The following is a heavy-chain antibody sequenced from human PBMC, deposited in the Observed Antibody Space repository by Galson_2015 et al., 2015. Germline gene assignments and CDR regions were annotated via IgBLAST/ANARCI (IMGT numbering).Heavy chain of an antibody. CDR1: GFTFSSYG. Sequence: SLRLSCAASGFTFSSYGMHWVRQAPGKGLEWVAVISYDGSNKYYADSVKGRFTISRDNSKNTLYLQMNSLRAEDTAVYYCARGSDILTGYYSGMDVWGQGTTVTVSS. CDR3: ARGSDILTGYYSGMDV. V-gene: IGHV3-30*03. J-gene: IGHJ6*02. CDR2: ISYDGSNK. D-gene: IGHD3-9*01.